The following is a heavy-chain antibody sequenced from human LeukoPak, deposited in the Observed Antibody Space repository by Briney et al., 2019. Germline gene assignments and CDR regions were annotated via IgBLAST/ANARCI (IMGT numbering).Heavy chain of an antibody. CDR1: GGSISSSSYY. V-gene: IGHV4-39*07. Sequence: SETLSLTCTVSGGSISSSSYYWSWIRQPPGKGLEWIGEINHSGSTNYNPSLKSRVTISVDTSKNQFSLKLSSVTAADTAVYYCARREAVAGTRFYNYWGQGTLVTVSS. CDR3: ARREAVAGTRFYNY. J-gene: IGHJ4*02. CDR2: INHSGST. D-gene: IGHD6-19*01.